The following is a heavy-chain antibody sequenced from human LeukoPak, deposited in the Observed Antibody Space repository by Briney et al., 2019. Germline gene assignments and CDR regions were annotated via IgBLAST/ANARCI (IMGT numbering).Heavy chain of an antibody. D-gene: IGHD3-10*01. CDR1: GFTFTTYS. CDR3: AKGPMVRGVIGYFDY. J-gene: IGHJ4*02. Sequence: GGSLRLSCAASGFTFTTYSMNWVRQAPGKEPEWVSAVSSSSDYIYYADSVRGRLTISRDNAKNSLYLQMNSLRAEDTALYYCAKGPMVRGVIGYFDYWGQGTLVTVSS. CDR2: VSSSSDYI. V-gene: IGHV3-21*04.